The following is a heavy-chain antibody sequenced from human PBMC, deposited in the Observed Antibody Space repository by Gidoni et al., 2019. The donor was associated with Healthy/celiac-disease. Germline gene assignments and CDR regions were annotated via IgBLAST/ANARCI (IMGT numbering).Heavy chain of an antibody. CDR2: IWYDGSNK. CDR3: ARSGSGYDYYYYYGMDV. V-gene: IGHV3-33*01. CDR1: GFTFSSYG. D-gene: IGHD5-12*01. J-gene: IGHJ6*02. Sequence: QVQLVESGGGVVQPGRSLRLSCAASGFTFSSYGMHWVRQAPGKGLEWVAVIWYDGSNKYYADSVKGRFTISRDNSKNTLYLQMNSLRAEDTAVYYCARSGSGYDYYYYYGMDVWGQGTTVTVSS.